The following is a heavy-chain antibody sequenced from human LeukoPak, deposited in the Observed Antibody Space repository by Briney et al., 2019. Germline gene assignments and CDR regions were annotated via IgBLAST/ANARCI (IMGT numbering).Heavy chain of an antibody. J-gene: IGHJ4*02. CDR3: AKDLGRYRNNFFDY. CDR2: ISGSGGGT. V-gene: IGHV3-23*01. CDR1: GFTFSSIA. Sequence: GGSLRLSCAASGFTFSSIAMSWVRQAPDKGLEWVSTISGSGGGTYYADSVKGRFTISRDDSKNTLYLQMNSLRADGTAVYYCAKDLGRYRNNFFDYWGQGNLVTVSS. D-gene: IGHD1-26*01.